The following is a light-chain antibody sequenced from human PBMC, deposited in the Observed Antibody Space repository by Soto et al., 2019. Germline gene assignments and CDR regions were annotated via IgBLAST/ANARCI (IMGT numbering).Light chain of an antibody. CDR3: CSYARSSTYV. CDR2: EVS. CDR1: NSDVGDYNY. Sequence: QSVLTQPASVSGSPGQSITISCTGTNSDVGDYNYVSWYQQHPGKAPKLIIYEVSNRPSGISDRLSASKSGNTASLAISGLQAEDEADYYCCSYARSSTYVFGTGTKVTVL. J-gene: IGLJ1*01. V-gene: IGLV2-14*01.